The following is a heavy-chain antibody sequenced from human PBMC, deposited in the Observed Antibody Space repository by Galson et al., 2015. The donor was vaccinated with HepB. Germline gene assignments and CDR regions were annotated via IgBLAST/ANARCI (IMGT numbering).Heavy chain of an antibody. Sequence: SLRLSCAASGFTFSSYAMHWVRQAPGKGLEWVAVISYDGSNKYYADSVKGRFTISRDNSKNTLYLQMNSLRAEDTAVYYCARDFLGGVGIAAAGPTVGALDYWGQGTLVTVSS. J-gene: IGHJ4*02. CDR1: GFTFSSYA. CDR2: ISYDGSNK. CDR3: ARDFLGGVGIAAAGPTVGALDY. V-gene: IGHV3-30-3*01. D-gene: IGHD6-13*01.